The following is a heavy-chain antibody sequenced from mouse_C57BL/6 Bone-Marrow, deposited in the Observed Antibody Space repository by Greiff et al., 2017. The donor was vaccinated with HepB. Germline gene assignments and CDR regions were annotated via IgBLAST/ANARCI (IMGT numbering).Heavy chain of an antibody. Sequence: QVHVKQSGAELVKPGASVKLYCKASGYTFTEYTIHWVKQRSGQGLEWIGWFYPGSGSIKYNEKFKDKATLTADKSSSTVYMELSRLTSEDSAVYFCARHPYSSGYGYAMDYWGQGTSVTVSS. CDR2: FYPGSGSI. CDR3: ARHPYSSGYGYAMDY. V-gene: IGHV1-62-2*01. CDR1: GYTFTEYT. D-gene: IGHD3-2*02. J-gene: IGHJ4*01.